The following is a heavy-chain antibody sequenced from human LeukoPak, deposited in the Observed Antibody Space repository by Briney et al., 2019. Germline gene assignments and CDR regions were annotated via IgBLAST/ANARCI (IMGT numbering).Heavy chain of an antibody. J-gene: IGHJ6*03. D-gene: IGHD6-19*01. CDR3: ARTEVEGIAVAGTTLYYYYYYMDV. CDR1: GGSISSYY. V-gene: IGHV4-59*12. CDR2: IYYSGST. Sequence: SETLSLTCTVSGGSISSYYWSWIRQPPGKGLEWIGYIYYSGSTNYNPSLKSRVTISVDTSKNQFSLKLSSVTAADTAVYYCARTEVEGIAVAGTTLYYYYYYMDVWGKGTTVTVSS.